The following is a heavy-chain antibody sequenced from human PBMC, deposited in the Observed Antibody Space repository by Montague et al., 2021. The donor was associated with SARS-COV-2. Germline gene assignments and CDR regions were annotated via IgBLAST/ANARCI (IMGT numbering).Heavy chain of an antibody. D-gene: IGHD3-16*01. Sequence: SETLSLTCAVSGGSISSSSYYWGWIRQPPGKGLEWIGSIHYSGSTYYNPSLKSRVSISVDTSKNQFSLKLSSVTAADTAVYYCARFWDTVYYYCDMDVWGKGTTVTVSS. V-gene: IGHV4-39*01. J-gene: IGHJ6*04. CDR2: IHYSGST. CDR1: GGSISSSSYY. CDR3: ARFWDTVYYYCDMDV.